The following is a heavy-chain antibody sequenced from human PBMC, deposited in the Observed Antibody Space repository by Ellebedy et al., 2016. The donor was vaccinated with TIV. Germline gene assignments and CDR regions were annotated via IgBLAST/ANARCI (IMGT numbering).Heavy chain of an antibody. CDR2: INQGGSET. D-gene: IGHD3/OR15-3a*01. J-gene: IGHJ4*02. CDR3: ARRSTDFAFDS. Sequence: GESLKISCAASGFTFSSHWMNWVRQAPGQGLEWVATINQGGSETYYVDSVKGRFTISRDNSKNSLYLQMSSLRAGDTAVYFCARRSTDFAFDSWGKGTLVTVSS. CDR1: GFTFSSHW. V-gene: IGHV3-7*03.